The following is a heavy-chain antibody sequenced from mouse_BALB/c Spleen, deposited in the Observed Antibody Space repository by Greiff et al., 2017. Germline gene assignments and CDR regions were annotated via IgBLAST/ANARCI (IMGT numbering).Heavy chain of an antibody. CDR1: GFTFTDYY. Sequence: EVQLMESGGGLVQPGGSLRLSCATSGFTFTDYYMSWVRQPPGKALEWLGFIRNKANGYTTEYSASVKGRFTISRDNSQSILYLQMNTLRAEDSATYYCARAYGSSFYYAMDYWGQGTSVTVSS. CDR3: ARAYGSSFYYAMDY. J-gene: IGHJ4*01. D-gene: IGHD1-1*01. CDR2: IRNKANGYTT. V-gene: IGHV7-3*02.